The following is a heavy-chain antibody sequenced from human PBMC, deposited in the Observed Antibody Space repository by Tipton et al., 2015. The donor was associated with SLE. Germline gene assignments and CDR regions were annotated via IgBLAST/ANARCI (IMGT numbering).Heavy chain of an antibody. CDR2: IYYSGST. V-gene: IGHV4-59*01. J-gene: IGHJ3*02. D-gene: IGHD3-22*01. Sequence: LRLSCAASGFTFSDYYMSWIRQAPGKGLEWIGSIYYSGSTNYNPSLKSRVTISVDTSKNQFSLKLSSVTAADTAVYYCARTHYYDSSGYWDDAFDIWGQGTMVTVSS. CDR3: ARTHYYDSSGYWDDAFDI. CDR1: GFTFSDYY.